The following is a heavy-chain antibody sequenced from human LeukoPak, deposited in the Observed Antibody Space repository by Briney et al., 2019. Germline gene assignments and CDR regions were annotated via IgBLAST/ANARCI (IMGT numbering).Heavy chain of an antibody. D-gene: IGHD3-16*01. CDR2: INPSGGST. CDR3: ASGPYVGGYYFDY. Sequence: VASVHVSCKASGYTFTSYYMHWVRQAPGQGREWMGIINPSGGSTSYAQKFQGRVTMTRDTSTSTVYMELSSLRSEDTAVYYCASGPYVGGYYFDYWGQGTLVTVSS. J-gene: IGHJ4*02. CDR1: GYTFTSYY. V-gene: IGHV1-46*03.